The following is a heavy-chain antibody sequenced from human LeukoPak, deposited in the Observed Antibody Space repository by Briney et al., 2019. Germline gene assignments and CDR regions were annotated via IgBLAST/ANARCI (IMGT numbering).Heavy chain of an antibody. CDR3: ARRKGYYDSSGYNDY. CDR2: IYPGDSDT. CDR1: GYSFTSYW. D-gene: IGHD3-22*01. V-gene: IGHV5-51*01. Sequence: GESLKISCKGSGYSFTSYWIGWVRQMPGKGLEWMGIIYPGDSDTRYSPSFQGQVTISADKSISAAYLQGSSLKASDTAMYYCARRKGYYDSSGYNDYWGQGTLVTVSS. J-gene: IGHJ4*02.